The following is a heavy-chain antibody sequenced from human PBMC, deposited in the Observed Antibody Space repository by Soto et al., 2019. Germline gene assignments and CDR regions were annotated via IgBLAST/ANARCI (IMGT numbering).Heavy chain of an antibody. J-gene: IGHJ4*01. CDR3: ARDKITGLFDY. CDR1: GGSFSGYY. CDR2: INHSGST. D-gene: IGHD2-8*02. V-gene: IGHV4-34*01. Sequence: QVQLQQWGAGLLKPSETLSLTCAVYGGSFSGYYWTWIRQPPGTGLEWIGEINHSGSTNYNPSLKRRITISGDRSKNQFSKKLTSVTAADTAVYYCARDKITGLFDYWGHGTLVTVSS.